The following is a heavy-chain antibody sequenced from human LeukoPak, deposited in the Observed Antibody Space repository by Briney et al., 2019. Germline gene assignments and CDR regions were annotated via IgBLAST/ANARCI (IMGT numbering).Heavy chain of an antibody. CDR3: AIGGDYPFDY. D-gene: IGHD4-17*01. V-gene: IGHV4-39*01. CDR1: GGSISSSSYY. J-gene: IGHJ4*02. Sequence: PSETLSLTCTVSGGSISSSSYYWGWIRQPPGKGLEWIGSIYYSGSTYYNPSLKSRVTISVDTSKNQFSLKLSSVTAADTAVYYCAIGGDYPFDYWGQETLVTVSS. CDR2: IYYSGST.